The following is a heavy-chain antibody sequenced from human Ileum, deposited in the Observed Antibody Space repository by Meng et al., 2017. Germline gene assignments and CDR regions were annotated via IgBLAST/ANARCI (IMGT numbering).Heavy chain of an antibody. D-gene: IGHD4-23*01. CDR2: IYHSGLV. Sequence: HLPWAVSGPATPSRTLPSPCAVSGASSSTTRCWSWVRQPPGEGLEWIGEIYHSGLVNYNLSLKSRVTLSIDKSKNQFSLKLISVTAADTGVYYCAANSGKKMHSWGQGTLVTVSS. CDR3: AANSGKKMHS. CDR1: GASSSTTRC. J-gene: IGHJ4*02. V-gene: IGHV4-4*02.